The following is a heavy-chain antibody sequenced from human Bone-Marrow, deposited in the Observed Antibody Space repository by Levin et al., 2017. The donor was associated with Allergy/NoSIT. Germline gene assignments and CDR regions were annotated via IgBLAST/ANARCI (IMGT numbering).Heavy chain of an antibody. V-gene: IGHV1-8*01. CDR3: ARGRYGYCSGGSCRRAIYFQH. CDR1: GYTFTSYD. CDR2: MNPNSGNT. J-gene: IGHJ1*01. Sequence: ASVKVSCKASGYTFTSYDINWVRQATGQGLEWMGWMNPNSGNTGYAQKFQGRVTMTRNTSISTAYMELSSLRSEDTAVYYCARGRYGYCSGGSCRRAIYFQHWGQGTLVTVSS. D-gene: IGHD2-15*01.